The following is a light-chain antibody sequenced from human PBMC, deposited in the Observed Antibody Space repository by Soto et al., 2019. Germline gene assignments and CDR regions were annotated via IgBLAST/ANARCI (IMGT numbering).Light chain of an antibody. Sequence: QSVLTQPPSVSGAPGQRVTISCTGSSSNIGAGYDVHWYQQLPGTASKLLIYGNTYRPSGVPDRFSASKSGTSASLAITGLQADDEAVYYCQSFDISLSGWVFGGGTKLTVL. J-gene: IGLJ3*02. CDR3: QSFDISLSGWV. CDR1: SSNIGAGYD. V-gene: IGLV1-40*01. CDR2: GNT.